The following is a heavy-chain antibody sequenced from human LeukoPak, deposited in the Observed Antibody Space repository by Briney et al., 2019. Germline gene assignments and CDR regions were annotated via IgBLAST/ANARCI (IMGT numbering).Heavy chain of an antibody. D-gene: IGHD5-18*01. V-gene: IGHV3-23*01. Sequence: AGSLRLSCAASGFTFSSYAMSWVRHAPGKGLELVSAISGSGGSTYYADSVKGRFTISRDNSKNTLYLQMNSLRAEDTAVYYCAKGTAMDDDYWGQGNLVTVSS. CDR3: AKGTAMDDDY. CDR2: ISGSGGST. CDR1: GFTFSSYA. J-gene: IGHJ4*02.